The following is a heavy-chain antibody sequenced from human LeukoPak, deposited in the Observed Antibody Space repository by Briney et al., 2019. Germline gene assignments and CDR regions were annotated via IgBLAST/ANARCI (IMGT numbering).Heavy chain of an antibody. Sequence: GRSLRLSCAASGFTFSSYGMHWVRQAPGKGLEWVAVIWYDGSNKYYADSVKGRLTISRDNSKNTLYLQMNSLRAEDTAVYYCTRDAFTMVRGVIITGYYFDYWGQGTLVTVSS. CDR3: TRDAFTMVRGVIITGYYFDY. CDR1: GFTFSSYG. J-gene: IGHJ4*02. D-gene: IGHD3-10*01. CDR2: IWYDGSNK. V-gene: IGHV3-33*01.